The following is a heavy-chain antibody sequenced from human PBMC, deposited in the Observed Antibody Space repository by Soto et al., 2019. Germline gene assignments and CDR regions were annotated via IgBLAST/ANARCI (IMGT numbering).Heavy chain of an antibody. CDR3: GRAPISKDYFDSSGYYSFDY. J-gene: IGHJ4*02. V-gene: IGHV3-48*01. CDR1: GFTFSSYS. CDR2: ISSSSSTI. D-gene: IGHD3-22*01. Sequence: GGSLRLSCAASGFTFSSYSMNWVRQAPGKGLEWVSYISSSSSTIYYADSVKGRFTISRDNAKNSLYLQMNSLRSEDTAVYYCGRAPISKDYFDSSGYYSFDYWGQGTLVTVSS.